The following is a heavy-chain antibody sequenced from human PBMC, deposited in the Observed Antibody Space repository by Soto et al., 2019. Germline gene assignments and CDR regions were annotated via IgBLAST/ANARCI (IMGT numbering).Heavy chain of an antibody. CDR3: ARGDDSSGYWFPSFGY. V-gene: IGHV1-18*01. Sequence: ASVKVSCKASGYTFTSYGISWVRQAPGQGLEWMGWISAYNGNTNYAQKLQGRVTMTTDTSTSTAYMELRSLRYDDTAVYYCARGDDSSGYWFPSFGYWGQGTLVTVSS. J-gene: IGHJ4*02. CDR1: GYTFTSYG. D-gene: IGHD3-22*01. CDR2: ISAYNGNT.